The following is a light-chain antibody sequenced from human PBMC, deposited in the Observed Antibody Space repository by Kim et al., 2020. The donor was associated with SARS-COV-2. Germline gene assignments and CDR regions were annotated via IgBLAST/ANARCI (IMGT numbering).Light chain of an antibody. J-gene: IGKJ3*01. CDR2: KAS. V-gene: IGKV1-5*03. CDR1: QSISSW. Sequence: ASVGDRVTINGRASQSISSWLAWYQQKPGKAPKLLIYKASSLESGGPSRFSGRGSGTEFTLTISSLQPDDFATYYCQQYNSWAFTFGPGTKVDIK. CDR3: QQYNSWAFT.